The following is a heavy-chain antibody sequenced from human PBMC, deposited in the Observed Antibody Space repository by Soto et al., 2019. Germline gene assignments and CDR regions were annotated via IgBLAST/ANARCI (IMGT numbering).Heavy chain of an antibody. CDR2: IYYSGST. Sequence: QLQLQESGPGLVKPSETLSLTCTVSGGSISSSSYYWGWIRQPPGKVLEWIGSIYYSGSTYYNPSLKSRVTISVDTSKNQFSLKLSSATAADTAVYYCASTYGSGSYYKAGVFDYWGQGTVVTVSS. CDR3: ASTYGSGSYYKAGVFDY. D-gene: IGHD3-10*01. CDR1: GGSISSSSYY. V-gene: IGHV4-39*01. J-gene: IGHJ4*02.